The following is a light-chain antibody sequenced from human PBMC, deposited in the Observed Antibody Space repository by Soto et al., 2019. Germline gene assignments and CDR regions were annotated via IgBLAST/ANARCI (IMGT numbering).Light chain of an antibody. CDR2: GAS. CDR1: QSVSNNY. V-gene: IGKV3-20*01. Sequence: EIVLTQSPGTLSLSPGERATISCRASQSVSNNYLAWYQQKPGQAPRLLIYGASNRATGIPDRFSGSGSGTDFTLTISRLEPEDFAVYYCQQYNNWPPWTFGQGTKVDIK. J-gene: IGKJ1*01. CDR3: QQYNNWPPWT.